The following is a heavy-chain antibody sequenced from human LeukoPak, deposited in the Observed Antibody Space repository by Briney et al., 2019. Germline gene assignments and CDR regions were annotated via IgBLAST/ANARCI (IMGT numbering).Heavy chain of an antibody. D-gene: IGHD2-21*02. V-gene: IGHV1-69*13. CDR2: IIPIFDTG. Sequence: SVKVSCKASGGTFSNYPISWVRQTPGQGLEWMGGIIPIFDTGNYAQKFQGRVTITADQSTSTAYMELSSLRSEDTAVYFCARSYDCGGDCFEAFDIWGQGTMVTVSA. J-gene: IGHJ3*02. CDR3: ARSYDCGGDCFEAFDI. CDR1: GGTFSNYP.